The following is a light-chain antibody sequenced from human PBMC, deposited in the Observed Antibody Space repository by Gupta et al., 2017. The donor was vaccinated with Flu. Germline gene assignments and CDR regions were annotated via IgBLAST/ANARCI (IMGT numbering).Light chain of an antibody. J-gene: IGKJ4*01. Sequence: EIVLTQSPATLSLSPGGRATLSCRASQSISKYLAWYQQKPGQAPRLLIYDASNRATGIPARFSGSGSGTDFNLTISSLEPEDFGVYYCQRRSDWLTFGGGTKVEIK. V-gene: IGKV3-11*01. CDR3: QRRSDWLT. CDR2: DAS. CDR1: QSISKY.